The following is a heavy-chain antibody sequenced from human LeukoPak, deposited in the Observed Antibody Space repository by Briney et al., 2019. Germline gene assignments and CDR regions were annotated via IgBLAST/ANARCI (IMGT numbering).Heavy chain of an antibody. CDR3: ARDSIYYDFWSGYLDV. D-gene: IGHD3-3*01. Sequence: PGRSLRLSCAASGFTFSSYGMHWVRQAPGKGLEWVAVIWYDGSNKYYADSVKGRFTISRDNSKNTLYLQMNSLRAEDTAVYYCARDSIYYDFWSGYLDVWGKGPRSPSPQ. V-gene: IGHV3-33*01. CDR2: IWYDGSNK. CDR1: GFTFSSYG. J-gene: IGHJ6*04.